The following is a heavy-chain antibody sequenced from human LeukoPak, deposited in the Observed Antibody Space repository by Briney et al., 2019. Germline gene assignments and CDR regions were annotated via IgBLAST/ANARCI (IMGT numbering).Heavy chain of an antibody. CDR2: IKEDGSEK. Sequence: GGSLRLSCAASGFIFSSYWMSWVRQAPGKGLEWVANIKEDGSEKKYVDSVKGRFTISRDNAKNSVYLQMSSLRAEDTAVYYCAREHDYGDYVDYWGQGTLVTVS. CDR1: GFIFSSYW. V-gene: IGHV3-7*01. CDR3: AREHDYGDYVDY. J-gene: IGHJ4*02. D-gene: IGHD4-17*01.